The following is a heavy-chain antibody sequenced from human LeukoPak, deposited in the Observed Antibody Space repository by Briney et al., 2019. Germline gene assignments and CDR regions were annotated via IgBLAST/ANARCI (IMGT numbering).Heavy chain of an antibody. CDR3: ARSVEGYCSGGSCYSYYYYMDV. Sequence: ASETLSLTCAVYGGSFSGYYWSWIRQPPGKGLEWIGEINHSGSTNYNPSLKSRVTISVDTSKNQFSLKLSSVTAADTAVYYCARSVEGYCSGGSCYSYYYYMDVWGKGTTVTVSS. D-gene: IGHD2-15*01. CDR2: INHSGST. V-gene: IGHV4-34*01. J-gene: IGHJ6*03. CDR1: GGSFSGYY.